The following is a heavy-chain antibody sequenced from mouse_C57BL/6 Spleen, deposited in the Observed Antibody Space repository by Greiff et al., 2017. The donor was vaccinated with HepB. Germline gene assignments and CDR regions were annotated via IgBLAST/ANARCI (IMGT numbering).Heavy chain of an antibody. CDR1: GFSLTSYG. CDR3: AKENWAYYYAMDY. J-gene: IGHJ4*01. CDR2: IWRGGST. Sequence: VHLVESGPGLVQPSQSLSITCTVSGFSLTSYGVHWVRQSPGKGLEWLGVIWRGGSTDYNAAFMSRLSITKDNSKSQVFFKMNSLQADDTAIYYCAKENWAYYYAMDYWGQGTSVTVSS. D-gene: IGHD4-1*01. V-gene: IGHV2-5*01.